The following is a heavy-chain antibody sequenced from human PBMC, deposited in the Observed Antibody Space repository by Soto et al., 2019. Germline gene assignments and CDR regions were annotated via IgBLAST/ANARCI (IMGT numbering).Heavy chain of an antibody. CDR2: IYYSGST. V-gene: IGHV4-31*03. J-gene: IGHJ5*02. D-gene: IGHD3-3*01. CDR3: ARVVDFWSGHTPNSNWFDP. CDR1: GVSISSGGYY. Sequence: PSETLSLTCTVSGVSISSGGYYWSWIRQHPGKGLEWIGYIYYSGSTYYNPSLKSRVTISVDTSKNQFSLKLSSVTAADTAVYYCARVVDFWSGHTPNSNWFDPWGQGTLVTVSS.